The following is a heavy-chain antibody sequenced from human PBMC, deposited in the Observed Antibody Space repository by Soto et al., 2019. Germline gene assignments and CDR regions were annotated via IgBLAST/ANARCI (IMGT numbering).Heavy chain of an antibody. D-gene: IGHD1-1*01. CDR1: GLIFSDVW. CDR2: IKTKPDDGTI. Sequence: GGSLRLSCAASGLIFSDVWMTWVRQAPGKGLEWVGRIKTKPDDGTIDYAAPVRGRFTISRDDSKNTLYLQMTSLTPDDTGVYYCTTSNLGVDFWGPGTLVTSPQ. CDR3: TTSNLGVDF. V-gene: IGHV3-15*01. J-gene: IGHJ4*02.